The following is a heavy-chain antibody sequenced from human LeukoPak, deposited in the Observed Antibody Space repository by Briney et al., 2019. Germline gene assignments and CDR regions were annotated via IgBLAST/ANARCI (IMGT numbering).Heavy chain of an antibody. CDR1: GFTFSDYY. V-gene: IGHV3-11*04. Sequence: GGSLRLSCAASGFTFSDYYMSWIRQAPGKGLEWVSYISSSGSTIYYADSVKGRFTISRDNAKKSLYLEMNSLRAEDTAVYYCARVLDTAMVLYGAFDIWGQGTMVTVSS. CDR3: ARVLDTAMVLYGAFDI. D-gene: IGHD5-18*01. J-gene: IGHJ3*02. CDR2: ISSSGSTI.